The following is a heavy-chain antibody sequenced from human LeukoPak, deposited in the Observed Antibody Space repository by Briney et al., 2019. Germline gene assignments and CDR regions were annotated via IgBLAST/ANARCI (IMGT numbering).Heavy chain of an antibody. CDR1: GGTFSSYA. D-gene: IGHD3-22*01. Sequence: VASVKVSCKASGGTFSSYAISLVRQAPGQGLEWMGGIIPIFGTANYAQKFQGRVTITADESTSAAYMELSSLRSEDTAEYYCARGELPYYYDSSGYYALNYWGQGTLVTVSS. CDR3: ARGELPYYYDSSGYYALNY. V-gene: IGHV1-69*13. J-gene: IGHJ4*02. CDR2: IIPIFGTA.